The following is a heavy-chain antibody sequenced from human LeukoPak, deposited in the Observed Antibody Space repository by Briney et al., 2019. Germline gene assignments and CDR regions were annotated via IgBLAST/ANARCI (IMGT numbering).Heavy chain of an antibody. D-gene: IGHD1-26*01. Sequence: ASVKVSCKVSGYTLTELSIHWVRQAPGQGLEWMGIINPSSGATNYAQKFQGRVTMTRDTSTSTVYMELSSQRSEDTAVYYCARATNFYYYYGMDVWGQGTTVTVSS. V-gene: IGHV1-46*01. CDR3: ARATNFYYYYGMDV. CDR2: INPSSGAT. CDR1: GYTLTELS. J-gene: IGHJ6*02.